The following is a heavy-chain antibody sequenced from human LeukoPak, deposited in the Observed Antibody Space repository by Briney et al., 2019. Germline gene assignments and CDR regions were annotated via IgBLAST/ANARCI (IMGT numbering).Heavy chain of an antibody. CDR2: IWYDGSNK. CDR3: ARDRAVAARREYYFDY. CDR1: GFTFSSYG. D-gene: IGHD6-19*01. V-gene: IGHV3-33*01. J-gene: IGHJ4*02. Sequence: GRSLRLSCAASGFTFSSYGMHWVRQAPGKGLEWVAVIWYDGSNKYYADSVKGRFTISRDNSKNTLYLQMNSLRAEDTAVYYCARDRAVAARREYYFDYWGQGTLDTVSS.